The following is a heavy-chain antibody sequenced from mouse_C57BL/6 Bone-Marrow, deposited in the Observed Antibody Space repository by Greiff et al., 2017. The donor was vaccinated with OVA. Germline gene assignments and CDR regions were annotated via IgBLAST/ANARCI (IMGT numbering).Heavy chain of an antibody. J-gene: IGHJ4*01. V-gene: IGHV10-1*01. CDR1: GFSFNTYA. CDR2: IRSKSNNYAT. Sequence: GGGLVQPKGSLKLSCAASGFSFNTYAMNWVRQAPGKGLDWVARIRSKSNNYATYYADSVKDRFTISRDDSESMLYLQMNNLKTEDTAMYYCVRDAMDYWGQGTSVTVSS. CDR3: VRDAMDY.